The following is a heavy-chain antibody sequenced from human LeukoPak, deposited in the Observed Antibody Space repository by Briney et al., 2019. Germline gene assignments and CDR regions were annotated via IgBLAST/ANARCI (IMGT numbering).Heavy chain of an antibody. J-gene: IGHJ4*02. CDR1: GFTFSSYA. D-gene: IGHD4-17*01. Sequence: GGSLRLSCAASGFTFSSYAMSWVRQAPGKGLEWVSAISVSGGSTYYADSVKGRFTVSRDNSKNTLYLQMNSLRAEDTAVYYCAKDKDYGDYVLDYWGQGTLVTVSS. CDR3: AKDKDYGDYVLDY. CDR2: ISVSGGST. V-gene: IGHV3-23*01.